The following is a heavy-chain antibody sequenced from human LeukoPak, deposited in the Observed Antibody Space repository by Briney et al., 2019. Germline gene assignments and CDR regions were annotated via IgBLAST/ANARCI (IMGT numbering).Heavy chain of an antibody. CDR3: ARGYCSGGSCYSSYYYSYMDV. V-gene: IGHV4-34*01. D-gene: IGHD2-15*01. J-gene: IGHJ6*03. CDR1: GGSFSGYY. Sequence: SETLSLTCAVYGGSFSGYYWSWIRQPPGKGLEWIGSINYSGSTYYNPSLKSRVTISVDRSKNQFSLKLSSVTAADTAVYYCARGYCSGGSCYSSYYYSYMDVWGKGTTVTASS. CDR2: INYSGST.